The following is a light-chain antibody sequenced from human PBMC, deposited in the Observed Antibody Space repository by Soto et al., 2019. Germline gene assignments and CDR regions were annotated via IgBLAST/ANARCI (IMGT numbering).Light chain of an antibody. CDR2: LGS. CDR1: QSLLHSNGNTF. J-gene: IGKJ1*01. CDR3: MQALQTHRT. V-gene: IGKV2-28*01. Sequence: EIVMTQSPLSLTVTPGEPASISCTSSQSLLHSNGNTFFDWYMQKPGQSPQLLIYLGSRRAPGAPDRVSGSGSGTDFTLRISTVEADDAGIYYCMQALQTHRTFGQGTKLEI.